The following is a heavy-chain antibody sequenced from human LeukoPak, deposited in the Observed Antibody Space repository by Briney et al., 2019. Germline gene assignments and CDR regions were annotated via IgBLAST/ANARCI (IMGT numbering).Heavy chain of an antibody. J-gene: IGHJ4*02. Sequence: SETLSLTCAVYGGSFSGYYWSWIRQPPGKGLEWIGEINHSGSTNYNPSLKSRVTISVDTSKNQFSVKLSSVTAADTAVYYCARQVGEGRWYYDHWGQGTLVTVSS. D-gene: IGHD4-23*01. CDR2: INHSGST. CDR1: GGSFSGYY. V-gene: IGHV4-34*01. CDR3: ARQVGEGRWYYDH.